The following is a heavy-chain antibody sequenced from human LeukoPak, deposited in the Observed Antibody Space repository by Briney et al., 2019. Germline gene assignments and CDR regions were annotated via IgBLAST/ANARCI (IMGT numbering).Heavy chain of an antibody. CDR3: ARIAAVGNWYFDL. J-gene: IGHJ2*01. CDR2: ISGTGGST. V-gene: IGHV3-23*01. Sequence: PGGSLRLSCAASGITFSTYGMSWVRQAPGKGLEWVSGISGTGGSTYNADSEKGRFTISRDNSKNTLYLQMNSLRAEDTAVYFCARIAAVGNWYFDLWGRGTLLTVSS. D-gene: IGHD6-13*01. CDR1: GITFSTYG.